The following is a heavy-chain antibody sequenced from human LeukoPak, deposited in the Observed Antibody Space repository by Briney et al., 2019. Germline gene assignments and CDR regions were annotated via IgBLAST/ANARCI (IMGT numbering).Heavy chain of an antibody. Sequence: PGGSLRLSCAASGFTFSSYAMSWVRQAPGKGLEWVSAIRGSGGTTYYADSVKGRFTISRDNSKNTLFLQMNSLRTEDTALYYCAKSVAVAGSGYFDYWGQGTLVTVSS. CDR3: AKSVAVAGSGYFDY. V-gene: IGHV3-23*01. J-gene: IGHJ4*02. CDR2: IRGSGGTT. D-gene: IGHD6-19*01. CDR1: GFTFSSYA.